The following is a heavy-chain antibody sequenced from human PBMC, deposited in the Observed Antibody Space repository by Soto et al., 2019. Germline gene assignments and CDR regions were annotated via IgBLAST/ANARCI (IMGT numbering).Heavy chain of an antibody. CDR2: IIPIFGTA. CDR1: GGTFSSYA. V-gene: IGHV1-69*06. CDR3: VRDHTGARGPFDI. D-gene: IGHD2-8*02. Sequence: QVQLVQSGAEVKKPGSSVKVSCKASGGTFSSYAISWVRQAPGQGLEWMGGIIPIFGTANYAQKFQGRVTITADKSTSTAYTELRRLRSEDTAEYYCVRDHTGARGPFDIWGQGTMVTVSS. J-gene: IGHJ3*02.